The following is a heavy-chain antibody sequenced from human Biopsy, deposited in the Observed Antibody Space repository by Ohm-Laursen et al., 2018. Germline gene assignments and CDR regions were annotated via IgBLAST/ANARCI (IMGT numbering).Heavy chain of an antibody. J-gene: IGHJ4*02. V-gene: IGHV4-31*03. D-gene: IGHD5-12*01. CDR2: IFYSANT. CDR3: ARLGSGDYFPTFFDF. Sequence: TLPLTCTVSGVSINGGRYYWNWIRHHPGKGLEWIGNIFYSANTYYNPSLKSRVTISVDTSKNQFSLKLSSVTAADTAVYYCARLGSGDYFPTFFDFWGQGALVTVSS. CDR1: GVSINGGRYY.